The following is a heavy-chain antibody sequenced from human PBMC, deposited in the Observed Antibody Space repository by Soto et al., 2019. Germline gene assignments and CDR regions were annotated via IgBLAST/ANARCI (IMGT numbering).Heavy chain of an antibody. CDR2: IYWDDDE. J-gene: IGHJ4*02. Sequence: QITLKESGPTLVKPTQTLTLTCTFSGFSLRTRGVGVAWIRQPPGKALEWLAIIYWDDDERYKPSLKSRLTITKDTSKNQVVLTMTNMDPVDTGTYYCAHSLGGAERFDYWGQGTLDTVSS. CDR1: GFSLRTRGVG. D-gene: IGHD1-1*01. V-gene: IGHV2-5*02. CDR3: AHSLGGAERFDY.